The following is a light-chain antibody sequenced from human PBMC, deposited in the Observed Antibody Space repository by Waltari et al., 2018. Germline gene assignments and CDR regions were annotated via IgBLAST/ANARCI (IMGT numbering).Light chain of an antibody. V-gene: IGKV3-20*01. Sequence: EIVLTQSPGTLSSSPGERATLSCRASQSVRSNYLAWYQQKPGQAPRLLIYGASSRATGIPDRFSGSGSGTDFTLTISRLEPEDFAVFYCQQYGTSPYTFGQGTKLDIK. CDR1: QSVRSNY. CDR3: QQYGTSPYT. CDR2: GAS. J-gene: IGKJ2*01.